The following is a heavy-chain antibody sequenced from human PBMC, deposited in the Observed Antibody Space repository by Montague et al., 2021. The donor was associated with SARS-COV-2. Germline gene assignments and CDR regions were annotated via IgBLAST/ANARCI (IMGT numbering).Heavy chain of an antibody. J-gene: IGHJ4*02. D-gene: IGHD6-19*01. CDR1: DASISSDNYF. CDR3: VRHVKGGASGWYRHFDS. Sequence: SETLSLTCTVSDASISSDNYFWGWIRQPPGKGLEWIGSIYYRGNTYLNPSLKSRATMSADTSKNQFSLKLNSVTAADAAVYYCVRHVKGGASGWYRHFDSWGQGTLVTVSS. V-gene: IGHV4-39*01. CDR2: IYYRGNT.